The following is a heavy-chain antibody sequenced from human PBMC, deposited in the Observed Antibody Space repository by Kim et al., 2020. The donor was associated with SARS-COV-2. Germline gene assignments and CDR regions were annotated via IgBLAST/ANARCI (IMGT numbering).Heavy chain of an antibody. CDR2: IYYSGST. CDR3: VRDRYDILNAFYGMDV. Sequence: SETLSLTCTVSGGSISSGGYYWSWIRQHPGKGLEWIGYIYYSGSTYYNPSLKSRVTISVDTYKNQFSLTPSSVTAADTAVYYCVRDRYDILNAFYGMDVWGQGTTVTVSS. J-gene: IGHJ6*02. V-gene: IGHV4-31*03. D-gene: IGHD3-9*01. CDR1: GGSISSGGYY.